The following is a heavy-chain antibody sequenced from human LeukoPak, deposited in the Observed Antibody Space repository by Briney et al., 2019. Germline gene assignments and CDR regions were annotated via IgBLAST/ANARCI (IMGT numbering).Heavy chain of an antibody. J-gene: IGHJ4*02. CDR2: IYHSGST. CDR3: ARQGDSGWYYFDY. Sequence: PSETLSLTCAVSGGSISSSNWWSWVRQPPGKRLEWIGEIYHSGSTNYNPSLKSRVTISVDKSKNQFSLKLTSVTAADTAAYYCARQGDSGWYYFDYWGQGTLVTVSS. D-gene: IGHD6-19*01. CDR1: GGSISSSNW. V-gene: IGHV4-4*02.